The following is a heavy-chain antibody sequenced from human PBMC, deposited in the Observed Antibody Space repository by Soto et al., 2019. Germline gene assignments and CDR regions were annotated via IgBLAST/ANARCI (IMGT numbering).Heavy chain of an antibody. CDR1: GFTFSSYA. CDR2: ISSNVGST. J-gene: IGHJ4*02. Sequence: PGGSLRLSCSAPGFTFSSYAMHWVRRAPGEGLGYVSAISSNVGSTYYADSVKGRFTIARDNSKNTLYLQMSSLRAEDTAVYYCVKDLTSSGCYCDYWGQGTLVTVSS. V-gene: IGHV3-64D*06. CDR3: VKDLTSSGCYCDY. D-gene: IGHD3-22*01.